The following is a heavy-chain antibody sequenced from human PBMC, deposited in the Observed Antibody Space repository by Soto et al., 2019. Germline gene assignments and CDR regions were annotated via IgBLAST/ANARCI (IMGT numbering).Heavy chain of an antibody. Sequence: QVQLVQYGAEVNKPGASVKVSCKTSGFTFTNYYINWVRQAPGQGLEVMGWISAYSGNTNYAQNLQGRVTMTTDTPASTAYLEQRSLRSDDTAVDFCARVDTYYVNWYFDYWGQGTLVTVDS. CDR1: GFTFTNYY. CDR3: ARVDTYYVNWYFDY. V-gene: IGHV1-18*01. D-gene: IGHD1-1*01. CDR2: ISAYSGNT. J-gene: IGHJ4*02.